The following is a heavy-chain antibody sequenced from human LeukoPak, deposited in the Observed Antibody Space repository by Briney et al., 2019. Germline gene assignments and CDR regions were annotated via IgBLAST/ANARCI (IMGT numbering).Heavy chain of an antibody. J-gene: IGHJ3*02. D-gene: IGHD2-15*01. CDR3: ARVRKVAVTGLDAFDI. V-gene: IGHV4-59*12. CDR2: IYYSGST. Sequence: SETLSLTCTVSGGSISSYYWSWIRQPPGKGLEWIGYIYYSGSTNYNPSLKSRVTISVDTSKNQFSLKLSSVTAADTAVYYCARVRKVAVTGLDAFDIWGQGTMVTVSS. CDR1: GGSISSYY.